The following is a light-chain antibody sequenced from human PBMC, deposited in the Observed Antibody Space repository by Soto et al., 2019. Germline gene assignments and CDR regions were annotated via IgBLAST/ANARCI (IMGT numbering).Light chain of an antibody. CDR1: QSVSSN. Sequence: MTQSPATLSVSPGERATLSCRASQSVSSNLAWYQQKPGKAPKLLIYDASSWQRGVPSRFSGSGSGTEFTLTISSLQPEDVASYYCQKYNSAPWTIGQGTKVDI. CDR2: DAS. J-gene: IGKJ1*01. V-gene: IGKV1-5*01. CDR3: QKYNSAPWT.